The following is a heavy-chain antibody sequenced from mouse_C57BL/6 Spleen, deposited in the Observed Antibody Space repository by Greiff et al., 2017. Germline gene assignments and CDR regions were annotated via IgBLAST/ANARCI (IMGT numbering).Heavy chain of an antibody. D-gene: IGHD4-1*01. V-gene: IGHV1-82*01. J-gene: IGHJ2*01. CDR3: ARERGTGYFDY. CDR1: GYAFSSSW. Sequence: VQLQESGPELVKPGASVKISCKASGYAFSSSWMNWVKQRPGKGLEWIGRIYPGDGDTNYNGKFKGKATLTADKSSSTAYLQLSSLTSEDSAVYFCARERGTGYFDYWGQGTTLTVSS. CDR2: IYPGDGDT.